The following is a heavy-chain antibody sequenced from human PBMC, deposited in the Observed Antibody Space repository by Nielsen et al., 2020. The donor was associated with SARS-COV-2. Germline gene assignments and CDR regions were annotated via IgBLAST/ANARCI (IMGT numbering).Heavy chain of an antibody. CDR3: AREIVRTTVVTPFDY. D-gene: IGHD4-23*01. V-gene: IGHV3-30*04. J-gene: IGHJ4*02. CDR1: GFTFSSYA. CDR2: ISYDGSNK. Sequence: GGSLRLSCAASGFTFSSYAMHWVRQAPGKGLEWVAVISYDGSNKYYADSVKGRFTISRDNSKNTLYLQMNSLRAEDTAVYYCAREIVRTTVVTPFDYWGQVTLVTVSS.